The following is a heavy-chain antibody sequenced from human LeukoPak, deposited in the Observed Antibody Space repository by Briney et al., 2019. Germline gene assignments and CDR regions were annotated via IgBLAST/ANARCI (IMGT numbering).Heavy chain of an antibody. Sequence: SETLSLTCAVYGGSFSGYYWSWIRQPPGKGLEWIGEINHSGSTNYNPSLKSRVTISVDTSKNQFSLKLSSVTAADTAVYYCARGHGYRYYYYGMDVWGQGTTVTVSS. D-gene: IGHD5-12*01. CDR2: INHSGST. V-gene: IGHV4-34*01. J-gene: IGHJ6*02. CDR1: GGSFSGYY. CDR3: ARGHGYRYYYYGMDV.